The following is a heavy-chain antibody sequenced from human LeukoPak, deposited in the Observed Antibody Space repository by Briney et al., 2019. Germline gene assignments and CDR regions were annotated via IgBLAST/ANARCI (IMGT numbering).Heavy chain of an antibody. J-gene: IGHJ4*02. CDR2: IKRKSDGGTT. D-gene: IGHD3-10*01. CDR1: GFTFSNAW. CDR3: TTDRTFASGWFGKLAY. V-gene: IGHV3-15*01. Sequence: GGSLRLSCAASGFTFSNAWMSWVRQAPGKGLEWVGRIKRKSDGGTTDYAAPVKGRFTISRDDSKNTLYLQMNSLKTEDTAVYYCTTDRTFASGWFGKLAYWGQGTLVTVSS.